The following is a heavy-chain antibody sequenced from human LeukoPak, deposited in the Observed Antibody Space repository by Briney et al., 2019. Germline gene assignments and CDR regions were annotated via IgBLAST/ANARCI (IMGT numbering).Heavy chain of an antibody. V-gene: IGHV1-8*01. CDR2: MNPNSGNT. J-gene: IGHJ6*03. CDR1: GYTFTIYD. D-gene: IGHD5-18*01. CDR3: ARDSLNNYYYYYYMDV. Sequence: ASVKVSCKASGYTFTIYDINWVRQATGQGLEWMGWMNPNSGNTGYAQKFQGRVTMTRNTSISTAYMELSSLRSEDTAVYYCARDSLNNYYYYYYMDVWGKGTTVAVSS.